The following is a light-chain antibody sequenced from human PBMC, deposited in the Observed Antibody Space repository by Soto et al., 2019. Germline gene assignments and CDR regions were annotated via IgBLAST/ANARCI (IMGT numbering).Light chain of an antibody. CDR3: QVWDIMTDNYV. CDR1: NIGDKR. Sequence: SYELTQPPSVSVAPEKTTTITCGGNNIGDKRVHWYRQKSGQAPVLLISYDSDRPSGIPARFAGSNSGNTATLTISRVEAGDEADYYCQVWDIMTDNYVFGGGTKLTVL. CDR2: YDS. V-gene: IGLV3-21*04. J-gene: IGLJ1*01.